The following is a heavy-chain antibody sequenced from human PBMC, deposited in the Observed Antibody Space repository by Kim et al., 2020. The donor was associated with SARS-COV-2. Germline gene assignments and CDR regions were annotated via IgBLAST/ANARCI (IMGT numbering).Heavy chain of an antibody. CDR1: GFTVSNNY. J-gene: IGHJ4*02. CDR3: ARGGHNDGSLYRYDFDY. Sequence: GGSLRLSCAASGFTVSNNYMNWVRQAPGKGLEWVSILYSGGTTYYADSVKVRFIISRDNSKNTLFLQMNSLRDEDTAVYYCARGGHNDGSLYRYDFDYWGQGILVTVSS. CDR2: LYSGGTT. D-gene: IGHD3-22*01. V-gene: IGHV3-66*01.